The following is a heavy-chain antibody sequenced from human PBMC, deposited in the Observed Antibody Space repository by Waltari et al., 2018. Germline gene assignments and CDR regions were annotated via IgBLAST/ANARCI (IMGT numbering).Heavy chain of an antibody. D-gene: IGHD2-2*01. CDR2: IWYDGSNK. CDR3: AKVRGAYCSSTSCYGGVDY. V-gene: IGHV3-33*06. J-gene: IGHJ4*02. Sequence: QVQLVESGGGVVQPGRSLRLSCAASGFTFSSSGMHWVRQAPGQGLEWVAVIWYDGSNKYYADSVKGRFTISRDNSKNTLYLQMNSLRAEDTAVYYCAKVRGAYCSSTSCYGGVDYWGQGTLVTVSS. CDR1: GFTFSSSG.